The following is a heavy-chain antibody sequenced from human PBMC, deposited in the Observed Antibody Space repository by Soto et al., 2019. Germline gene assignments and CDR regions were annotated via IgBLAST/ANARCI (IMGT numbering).Heavy chain of an antibody. CDR2: IGRRSDI. Sequence: GGSLRLSCAASGFTFSSYGMHWVRQAPGKGLEWVSSIGRRSDIYYADSVKGRFTISRDNAKNSVSLQMNSLRDEDTAVYYCAREETAWPLAYGLDVWGQGTTVTVSS. V-gene: IGHV3-21*01. J-gene: IGHJ6*02. CDR3: AREETAWPLAYGLDV. CDR1: GFTFSSYG. D-gene: IGHD2-21*02.